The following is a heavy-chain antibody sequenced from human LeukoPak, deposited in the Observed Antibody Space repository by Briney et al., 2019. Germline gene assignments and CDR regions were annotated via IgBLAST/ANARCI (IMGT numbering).Heavy chain of an antibody. V-gene: IGHV1-46*01. D-gene: IGHD2-15*01. CDR3: ARGGYCSGGSCSQDWFDP. Sequence: ASVKVSCKASGYTFTSYYMHWVRQAPGQGLEWMGIINPSGGSTSYAQKFQGRVTMTRDTSTSTVYMESSSPRSEDTAVYYCARGGYCSGGSCSQDWFDPWGQGTLVTVSS. J-gene: IGHJ5*02. CDR2: INPSGGST. CDR1: GYTFTSYY.